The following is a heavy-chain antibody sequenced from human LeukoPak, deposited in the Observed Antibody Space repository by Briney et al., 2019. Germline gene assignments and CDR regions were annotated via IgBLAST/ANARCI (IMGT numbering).Heavy chain of an antibody. CDR1: VFPFSRYS. CDR2: ISSSSSTI. D-gene: IGHD3-22*01. V-gene: IGHV3-48*04. Sequence: GGSLRLSCTTSVFPFSRYSMNWVRQAPGKGLEWVSYISSSSSTIYYADSVKGRFTISRDNAKNSLYLQMNSLRAEDTAVYYCAREELYYDSSGYYSPYGAFDIWGQGTMVTVSS. CDR3: AREELYYDSSGYYSPYGAFDI. J-gene: IGHJ3*02.